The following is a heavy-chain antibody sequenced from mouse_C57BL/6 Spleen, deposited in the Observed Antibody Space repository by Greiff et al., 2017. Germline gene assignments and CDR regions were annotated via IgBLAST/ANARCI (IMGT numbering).Heavy chain of an antibody. V-gene: IGHV1-69*01. CDR1: GYTFPSYW. CDR2: IDPSASYT. CDR3: ARDCDYYGFDY. J-gene: IGHJ2*01. D-gene: IGHD1-1*01. Sequence: QVQLQQPGAELVMPGASVKLSCKASGYTFPSYWMHWVKQRPGQGLEWIGEIDPSASYTNYNQKFKGKSTLTVDKSSSTAYMQLSSLTSEDSAVYYCARDCDYYGFDYWGQGTTLTVSS.